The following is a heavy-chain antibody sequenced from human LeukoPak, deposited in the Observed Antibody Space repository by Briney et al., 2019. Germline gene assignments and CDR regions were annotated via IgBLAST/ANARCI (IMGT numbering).Heavy chain of an antibody. Sequence: GGSLRLSCSVFGFTFSSYAMHWVRQPPGKGLEYVSSISSNAHPTYYADSVKGRFTISRDNSKSTLYLQMSSLRPEDTAVYYYVKDRAVDYWGQGTLVTVSS. V-gene: IGHV3-64D*06. D-gene: IGHD3-10*01. CDR3: VKDRAVDY. CDR2: ISSNAHPT. J-gene: IGHJ4*02. CDR1: GFTFSSYA.